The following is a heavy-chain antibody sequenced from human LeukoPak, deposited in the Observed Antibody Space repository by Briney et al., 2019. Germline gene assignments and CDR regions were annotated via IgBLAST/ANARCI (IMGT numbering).Heavy chain of an antibody. CDR3: ARVPSMVRGVLFDY. J-gene: IGHJ4*02. D-gene: IGHD3-10*01. V-gene: IGHV4-39*07. CDR2: IYYSGST. CDR1: GGSISSSSYY. Sequence: SETLSLTCTVSGGSISSSSYYWGWIRQPPGKGLEWIGSIYYSGSTYYNPSLKSRVTISVDTSKNQFSLKLSSVTAADTAVYYCARVPSMVRGVLFDYWGQGTLVTVSS.